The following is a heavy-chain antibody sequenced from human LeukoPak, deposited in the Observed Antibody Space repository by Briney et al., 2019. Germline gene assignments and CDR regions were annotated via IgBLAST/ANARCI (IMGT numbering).Heavy chain of an antibody. CDR3: ARQKSGYGGSIDY. J-gene: IGHJ4*02. CDR2: ISYDGSNK. Sequence: GGSLRLSCAASGFTFSSYAMHWVRQAPGKGLEWVAVISYDGSNKYYADSVKGRFTISRDNSKNTLYLQMNSLRAEDTAAYYCARQKSGYGGSIDYWGQGTLVTVSS. V-gene: IGHV3-30*04. CDR1: GFTFSSYA. D-gene: IGHD5-12*01.